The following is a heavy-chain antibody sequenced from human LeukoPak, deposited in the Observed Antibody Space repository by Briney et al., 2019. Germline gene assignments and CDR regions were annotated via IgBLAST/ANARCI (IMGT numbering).Heavy chain of an antibody. CDR1: GGSISSGSYY. CDR3: ARGAGAFDI. Sequence: SETLSLTCTVSGGSISSGSYYWSWIRQPAGKGLEWIGRIYTSGSTNYNPSLKSRVTISVDTSKYQFPLKLSSVTAADTAVYYCARGAGAFDIWGQGTMVTVSS. V-gene: IGHV4-61*02. CDR2: IYTSGST. J-gene: IGHJ3*02.